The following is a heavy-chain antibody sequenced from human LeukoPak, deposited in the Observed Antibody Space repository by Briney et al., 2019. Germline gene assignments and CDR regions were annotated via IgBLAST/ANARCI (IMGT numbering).Heavy chain of an antibody. CDR2: INPSGGST. J-gene: IGHJ4*02. D-gene: IGHD7-27*01. CDR1: GYTFTGYY. Sequence: ASEKVSCKASGYTFTGYYMHWVRQAPGQGLEWMGIINPSGGSTSYAQKFQGRVTMTRDMSTSTVYMELSSLRSEDTAVYYCARARATTGDRVFDYWGQRTLVTVSS. CDR3: ARARATTGDRVFDY. V-gene: IGHV1-46*01.